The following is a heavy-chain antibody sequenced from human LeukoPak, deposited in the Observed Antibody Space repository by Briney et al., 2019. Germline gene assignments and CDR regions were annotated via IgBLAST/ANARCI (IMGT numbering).Heavy chain of an antibody. V-gene: IGHV3-74*01. Sequence: GGSLRLSCAASGFTSSSYWMHWVRQVPGKGLVWVSRISGDGTARNYADSVKGRFTISRDDAKNTVDLQMNSLRGEDTAVYYCARDKMVGPTTLDYWGQGTLVTVSS. J-gene: IGHJ4*02. CDR3: ARDKMVGPTTLDY. CDR1: GFTSSSYW. CDR2: ISGDGTAR. D-gene: IGHD1-26*01.